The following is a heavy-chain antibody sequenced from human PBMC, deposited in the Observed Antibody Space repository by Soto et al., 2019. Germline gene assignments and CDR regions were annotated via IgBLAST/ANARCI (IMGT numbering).Heavy chain of an antibody. CDR2: ISWNSGSI. V-gene: IGHV3-9*01. CDR3: AKDDYYDSSGPLDY. J-gene: IGHJ4*02. CDR1: GFTFDDYA. Sequence: PGGSLRLSCAASGFTFDDYAMHWVRQAPGKGLEWVSGISWNSGSIGYADSVKGRFTISRDNAKNSLYLQMNSLRAEDTALYYCAKDDYYDSSGPLDYWGQGTLVTVS. D-gene: IGHD3-22*01.